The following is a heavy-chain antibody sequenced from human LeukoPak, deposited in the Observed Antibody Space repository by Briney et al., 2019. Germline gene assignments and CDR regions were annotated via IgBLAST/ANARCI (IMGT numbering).Heavy chain of an antibody. CDR3: AREGSYYYYYMDV. CDR2: INPNSGGA. CDR1: GYTFTDYY. Sequence: ASVKVSCKASGYTFTDYYMHWVRQAPGQGLEWMGWINPNSGGAYYARKFQGRVTMTRDTSISTAYMELSRLRSDDTAVYYCAREGSYYYYYMDVWGKGTTVTVSS. V-gene: IGHV1-2*02. J-gene: IGHJ6*03.